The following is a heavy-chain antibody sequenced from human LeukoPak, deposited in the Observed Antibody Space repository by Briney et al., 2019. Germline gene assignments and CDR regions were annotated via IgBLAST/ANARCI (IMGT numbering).Heavy chain of an antibody. V-gene: IGHV1-18*01. CDR1: GYTFTSYD. CDR2: MNPNSGNT. D-gene: IGHD6-13*01. CDR3: ARPAGTANWFDP. J-gene: IGHJ5*02. Sequence: ASVKVSCKASGYTFTSYDINWVRQATGQGLEWMGWMNPNSGNTNYAQKLQGRVTMTTDTSTSTAYMELRSLRSDDTAVYYCARPAGTANWFDPWGQGTLVTVSS.